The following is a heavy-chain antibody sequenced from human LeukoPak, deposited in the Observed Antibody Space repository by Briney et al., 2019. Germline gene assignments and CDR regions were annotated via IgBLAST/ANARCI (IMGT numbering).Heavy chain of an antibody. V-gene: IGHV1-69*05. D-gene: IGHD3-22*01. CDR2: IIPIFGTA. CDR1: GGTFSSYA. J-gene: IGHJ4*02. Sequence: AAVKVSCKASGGTFSSYAISWVRKAPVQGLESMVGIIPIFGTANYAQKFQARVTITTAEAKCTAYMELRSLRSENTAVYYCASPEDSSGQALGYWGQGTLVTVSS. CDR3: ASPEDSSGQALGY.